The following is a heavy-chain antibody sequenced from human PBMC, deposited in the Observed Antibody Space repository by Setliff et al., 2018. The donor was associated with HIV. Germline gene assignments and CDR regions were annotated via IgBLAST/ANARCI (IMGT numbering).Heavy chain of an antibody. D-gene: IGHD4-17*01. CDR3: ASFFVTTVTNQDY. Sequence: PSETLSLTCTVHGGSFSNYYTNWIRQPPGKGLEWIGELSPSGTTRSNPSLQSRVTISLDTSNNQFSLKLTSVTAAGTAMYYCASFFVTTVTNQDYWGQGTPVTVSS. V-gene: IGHV4-34*01. CDR1: GGSFSNYY. J-gene: IGHJ4*02. CDR2: LSPSGTT.